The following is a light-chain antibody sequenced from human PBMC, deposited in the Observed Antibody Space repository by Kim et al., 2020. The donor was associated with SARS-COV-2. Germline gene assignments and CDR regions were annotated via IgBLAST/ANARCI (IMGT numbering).Light chain of an antibody. CDR1: SSDVGGHNT. V-gene: IGLV2-14*01. Sequence: QSALTQPASVSGSPGQSITISCTGTSSDVGGHNTVSWYQQHPGKVPKVIIYNVNKRPSGVSNRISGSKSGNTASLTISGLQAEDEADYYCSSYTLSQTYVFGTGTKLTVL. CDR3: SSYTLSQTYV. J-gene: IGLJ1*01. CDR2: NVN.